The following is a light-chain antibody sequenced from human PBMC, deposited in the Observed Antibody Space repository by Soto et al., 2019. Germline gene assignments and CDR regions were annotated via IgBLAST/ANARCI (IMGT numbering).Light chain of an antibody. CDR3: QQYDISWT. V-gene: IGKV3-20*01. CDR1: QSVSSSY. CDR2: GAS. Sequence: EIVLTQSPGTLSLSPGERATLSCRASQSVSSSYLVWYQQKPGQAPRLLIYGASSRATGIPDRFSGSGSGTDFTLTISRLEAEDFAVYYCQQYDISWTFGQGTKVEIK. J-gene: IGKJ1*01.